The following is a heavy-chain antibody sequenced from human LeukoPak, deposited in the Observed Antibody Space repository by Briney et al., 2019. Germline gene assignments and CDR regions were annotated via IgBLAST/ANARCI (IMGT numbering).Heavy chain of an antibody. CDR1: GYTFTSYD. D-gene: IGHD3-9*01. CDR2: MNPNSGNT. CDR3: ARVPPASDILTGYWDYFDY. J-gene: IGHJ4*02. Sequence: GASVKVSCKASGYTFTSYDINWVRQATGQGLEWMGWMNPNSGNTGYAQKFQGGVTMTTDTSTSTAYMELRSLRSDDTAVYYCARVPPASDILTGYWDYFDYWGQGTLVTVSS. V-gene: IGHV1-8*01.